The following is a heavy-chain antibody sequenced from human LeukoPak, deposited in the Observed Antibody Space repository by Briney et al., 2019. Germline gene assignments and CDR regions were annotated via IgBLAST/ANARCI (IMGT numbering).Heavy chain of an antibody. V-gene: IGHV3-30*02. Sequence: PGGSLRLSCAASGFNFSSFGMHWVRQAPGEGLEWVAYIGYTGTNTYYADSVKGRFTISRDNSKNTVHLQMNSLRAADTALYSCARDLTGKYYNAYWGQGTLVTVSS. CDR1: GFNFSSFG. CDR2: IGYTGTNT. J-gene: IGHJ4*02. D-gene: IGHD2/OR15-2a*01. CDR3: ARDLTGKYYNAY.